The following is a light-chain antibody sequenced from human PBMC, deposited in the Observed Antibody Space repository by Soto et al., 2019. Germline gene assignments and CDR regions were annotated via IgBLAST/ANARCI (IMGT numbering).Light chain of an antibody. CDR1: RSDVGGYNF. CDR2: DVT. V-gene: IGLV2-14*01. Sequence: QSALTQPASVSGSPGQSITISCTGTRSDVGGYNFVSWYQQHPGKVPKLLIYDVTHRPSGVSNRFSASKSANTASLTISGLQADDEADYYCSSSTSNKTLVFGGGTKVTVL. CDR3: SSSTSNKTLV. J-gene: IGLJ2*01.